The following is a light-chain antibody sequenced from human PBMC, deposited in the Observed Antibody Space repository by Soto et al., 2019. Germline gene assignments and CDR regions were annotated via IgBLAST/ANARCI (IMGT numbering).Light chain of an antibody. J-gene: IGKJ3*01. Sequence: AIQLTQSPSSLSASVGDRATITCRASQGISSALAWYQHKPGKAPKLLIYDASSLESGVPARFSGSGSGTDFTLTISSLQPEDFAAYYCQQFNSYSFTFGPGTKVDIK. CDR2: DAS. CDR1: QGISSA. CDR3: QQFNSYSFT. V-gene: IGKV1-13*02.